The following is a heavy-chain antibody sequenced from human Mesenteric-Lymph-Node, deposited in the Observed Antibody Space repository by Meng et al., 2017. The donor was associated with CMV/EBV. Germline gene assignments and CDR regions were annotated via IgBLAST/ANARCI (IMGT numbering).Heavy chain of an antibody. V-gene: IGHV3-23*01. CDR2: ISSSGKTA. CDR1: GFTFSSDA. Sequence: GGSLRLSCAASGFTFSSDAMSWVRQAPGKGLEWVSAISSSGKTAYYADSVKGRFTISRDNSKNTLSLQMNSLRAEDTAVYYCARAVAGIRWANDYWGQGTLVTVSS. CDR3: ARAVAGIRWANDY. D-gene: IGHD6-19*01. J-gene: IGHJ4*02.